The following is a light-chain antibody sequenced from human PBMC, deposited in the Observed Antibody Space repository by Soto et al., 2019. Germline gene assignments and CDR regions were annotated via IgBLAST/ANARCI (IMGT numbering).Light chain of an antibody. Sequence: DIVMTQSPDSLAVSLGEGATINCKSSQSLLHLAWYQQKPGQPPKLRIYWVSTRESGVPDRFSGSGSGTDFTLTISRLQAEDVAVYYCQQYYTTPVTFGQGTKVEIK. CDR3: QQYYTTPVT. CDR2: WVS. J-gene: IGKJ1*01. CDR1: QSLLH. V-gene: IGKV4-1*01.